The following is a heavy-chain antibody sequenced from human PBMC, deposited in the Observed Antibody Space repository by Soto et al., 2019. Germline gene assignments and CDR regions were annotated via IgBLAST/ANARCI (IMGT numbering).Heavy chain of an antibody. CDR1: GASISSYY. D-gene: IGHD6-19*01. CDR3: ARYLEQSNPPHEYGMDV. Sequence: SETLSLTCTVSGASISSYYWSWIRQPPGKGLEWIGYIYYSGSTNYNPSLKSRVTISVDTSKNQFSLKLSSVTAADTAVYYCARYLEQSNPPHEYGMDVWGQGTTVTVSS. J-gene: IGHJ6*02. CDR2: IYYSGST. V-gene: IGHV4-59*01.